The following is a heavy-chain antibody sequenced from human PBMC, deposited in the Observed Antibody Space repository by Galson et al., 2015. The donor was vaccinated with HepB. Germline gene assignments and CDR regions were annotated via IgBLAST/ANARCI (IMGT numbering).Heavy chain of an antibody. V-gene: IGHV3-30*03. CDR3: ARDSGYVSGWYAGRGGFDY. J-gene: IGHJ4*02. D-gene: IGHD6-19*01. Sequence: SLILSCAASGFTLSSYTIHWVRQAPGKGLEWVTVISYDGRNQNYADSVMGRFTTSRDNSKDTVYLQMSSLRADDTAVYYCARDSGYVSGWYAGRGGFDYWGQGTLVTVSS. CDR2: ISYDGRNQ. CDR1: GFTLSSYT.